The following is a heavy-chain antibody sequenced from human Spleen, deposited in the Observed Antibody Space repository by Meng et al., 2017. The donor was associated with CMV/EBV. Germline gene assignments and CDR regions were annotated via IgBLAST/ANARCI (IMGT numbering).Heavy chain of an antibody. CDR1: GFTFSSYG. CDR3: AKDSEQQLVPFDY. J-gene: IGHJ4*02. D-gene: IGHD6-13*01. V-gene: IGHV3-30*02. CDR2: IRYDGSNK. Sequence: QVLLLESGGGVVQPGGSLRLSCAASGFTFSSYGMHWVRQAPGKGLEWVAFIRYDGSNKYYADSVKGRFTISRDNSKNTLYLQMNSLRAEDTAVYYCAKDSEQQLVPFDYWGQGTLVTVSS.